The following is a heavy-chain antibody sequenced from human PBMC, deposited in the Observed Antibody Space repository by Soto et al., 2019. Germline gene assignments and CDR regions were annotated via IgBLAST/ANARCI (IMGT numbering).Heavy chain of an antibody. V-gene: IGHV1-69*13. D-gene: IGHD2-2*01. J-gene: IGHJ6*02. Sequence: SVKVSCKASGGTFSSYAIIWVRQAPGQGLEWMGGIIPIFGTTHYAQKFQGRVTITADESTSTAYMELSSLRSEDTAVYYCAAGYCISTGCHDFYYYGMDVWGQGTTVTVSS. CDR2: IIPIFGTT. CDR1: GGTFSSYA. CDR3: AAGYCISTGCHDFYYYGMDV.